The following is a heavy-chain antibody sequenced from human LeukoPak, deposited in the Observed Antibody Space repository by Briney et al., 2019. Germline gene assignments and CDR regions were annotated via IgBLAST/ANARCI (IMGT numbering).Heavy chain of an antibody. CDR2: IYYSGST. CDR3: ARGSGGYDRFDY. Sequence: SETLSLTCTVSGGSMSSYYWSWIRQPPGKGLEWIGYIYYSGSTNYNPSLKSRVTISVDTSKNQFSLKLSSVTAADTAVYYCARGSGGYDRFDYWGQGTLFNVSS. D-gene: IGHD5-12*01. CDR1: GGSMSSYY. J-gene: IGHJ4*02. V-gene: IGHV4-59*01.